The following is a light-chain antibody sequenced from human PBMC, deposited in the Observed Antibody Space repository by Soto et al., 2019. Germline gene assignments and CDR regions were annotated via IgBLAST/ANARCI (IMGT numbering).Light chain of an antibody. V-gene: IGKV4-1*01. CDR2: WAS. Sequence: DIVMTQSPDSLSVSLGERATINCKSSQSVLLSSNNRNYLTWYQQKPGQPPKLLIYWASTRQSGVPDRFSGSRSGTDFTLTISSLQAEDVAFYYCHQYYSIPWTFGQGTKVEIK. CDR1: QSVLLSSNNRNY. CDR3: HQYYSIPWT. J-gene: IGKJ1*01.